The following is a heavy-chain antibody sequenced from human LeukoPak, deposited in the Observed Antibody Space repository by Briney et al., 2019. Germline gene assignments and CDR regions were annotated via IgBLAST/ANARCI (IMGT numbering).Heavy chain of an antibody. CDR2: IKQDGSEK. CDR3: ARGDDSSGWDFDY. Sequence: GGSLRLSGAASGFTFSSYWMNWVRQAPGKGLEWVANIKQDGSEKNYVDSVKGRFTISRDNAKNSLILQMNGLRAEDTAVYYCARGDDSSGWDFDYWGQGTLVTVSS. J-gene: IGHJ4*02. D-gene: IGHD6-19*01. V-gene: IGHV3-7*03. CDR1: GFTFSSYW.